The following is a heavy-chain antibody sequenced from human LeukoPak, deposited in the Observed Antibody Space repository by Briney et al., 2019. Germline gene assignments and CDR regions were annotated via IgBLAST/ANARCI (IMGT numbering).Heavy chain of an antibody. Sequence: GGSLRLSCTASGVTFSNCAMSWVRQAPGKGLEWVSGISAGGSITYYADSVKGQFTISRDNSKNTLYLQKNSLRAEDTAIYYCANNLGDWNSDYWGQGTLVTVSS. CDR1: GVTFSNCA. CDR3: ANNLGDWNSDY. V-gene: IGHV3-23*01. CDR2: ISAGGSIT. D-gene: IGHD1/OR15-1a*01. J-gene: IGHJ4*02.